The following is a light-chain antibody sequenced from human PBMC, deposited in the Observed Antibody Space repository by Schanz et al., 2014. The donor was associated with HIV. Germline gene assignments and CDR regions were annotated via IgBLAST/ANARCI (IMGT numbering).Light chain of an antibody. CDR2: DVT. CDR3: CSFAGTIWV. Sequence: QSALTQPASVSGSPGQSITISCTGTTSDVGGYNYVSWYQQHPDKAPKLMIYDVTKRPSGVPDRFSGSKSGNTASLTISGLQAEDEADYYCCSFAGTIWVFGGGTKVTVL. CDR1: TSDVGGYNY. V-gene: IGLV2-11*01. J-gene: IGLJ3*02.